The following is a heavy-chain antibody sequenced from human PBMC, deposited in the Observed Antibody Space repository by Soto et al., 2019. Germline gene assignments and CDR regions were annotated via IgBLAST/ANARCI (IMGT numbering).Heavy chain of an antibody. V-gene: IGHV4-59*08. J-gene: IGHJ6*02. CDR1: GGSISSYY. CDR2: IYYSGST. Sequence: QVQLQESGPGLVKPSETLSLTCTVSGGSISSYYWSWIRQPPGKGLEWIGYIYYSGSTNYNPSLKRRVTLTVNTAKNEVPLKPGSCAAADTAGYFRAPQGPYGLDVWGQGTTVTVSS. CDR3: APQGPYGLDV.